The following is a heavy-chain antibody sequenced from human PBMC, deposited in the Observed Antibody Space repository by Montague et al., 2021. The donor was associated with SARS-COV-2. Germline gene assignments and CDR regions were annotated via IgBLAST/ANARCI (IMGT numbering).Heavy chain of an antibody. CDR2: IYYSGSS. J-gene: IGHJ4*02. D-gene: IGHD5-18*01. Sequence: SETLSLTCTVSGASVSSGSHYWIWIRQPPGKGLEFIGYIYYSGSSKYNPSLKSRVTISVDTSTNQVSLKVSSATAADSAVYFCASGAGYSYGVDYWGQGTLVTVSS. CDR1: GASVSSGSHY. CDR3: ASGAGYSYGVDY. V-gene: IGHV4-61*01.